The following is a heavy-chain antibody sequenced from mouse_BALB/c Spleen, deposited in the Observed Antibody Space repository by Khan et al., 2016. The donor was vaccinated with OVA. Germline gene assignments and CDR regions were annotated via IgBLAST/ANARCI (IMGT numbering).Heavy chain of an antibody. J-gene: IGHJ2*01. CDR3: ARRGAARATGDYFDY. D-gene: IGHD3-1*01. V-gene: IGHV1-63*02. CDR1: GYTFTNYW. CDR2: IYPGGGYT. Sequence: QVQLKQSGAELVRPGTSVKMSCKAAGYTFTNYWIGWVKQRPGHGLEWIGDIYPGGGYTNYNEKFKGKATLTADTSSSTAYMQLNSLTSGDSVIYYCARRGAARATGDYFDYWGQGTTLTVSS.